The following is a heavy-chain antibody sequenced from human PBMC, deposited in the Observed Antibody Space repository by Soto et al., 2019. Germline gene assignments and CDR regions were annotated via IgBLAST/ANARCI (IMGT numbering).Heavy chain of an antibody. CDR2: ISYGGST. D-gene: IGHD2-15*01. J-gene: IGHJ4*02. Sequence: PSETQSLTCTVSGGSISSGNYYWSWIRQPPGKGLEWIGFISYGGSTYYSASLKSRFTISVDTSKNQFSLNLSFVTAADTAVYYCARAVVTKYDYWGQGTLVTVSS. V-gene: IGHV4-30-4*01. CDR1: GGSISSGNYY. CDR3: ARAVVTKYDY.